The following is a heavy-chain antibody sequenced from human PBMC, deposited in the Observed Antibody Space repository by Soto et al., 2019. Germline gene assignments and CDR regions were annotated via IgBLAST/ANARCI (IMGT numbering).Heavy chain of an antibody. CDR1: GGSFSGYY. Sequence: QVQLQQWGAGLLKPSETLSLTCAVYGGSFSGYYWSWIRQPPGKGLEWIGEINHSGSTNYNPSLKSRVTISADKSISTAYLQWSSLKASDTAMYYCARRPDSSSWIDYWGQGTLVTVSS. CDR3: ARRPDSSSWIDY. J-gene: IGHJ4*02. V-gene: IGHV4-34*01. CDR2: INHSGST. D-gene: IGHD6-13*01.